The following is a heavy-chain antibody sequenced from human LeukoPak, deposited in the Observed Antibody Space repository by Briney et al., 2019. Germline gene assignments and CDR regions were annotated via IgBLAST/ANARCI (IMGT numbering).Heavy chain of an antibody. V-gene: IGHV3-7*01. Sequence: GGSLRHSCAASGFTFSSYWMSWVRQAPGKGLEWVANIKQDGSEKYYVDSVKGRFTISRDNAKNSLYLQMNSLRAEDTAVYYCARDLDRTGFLEWLSYYYYYYMDVWGKGTTVTVSS. CDR3: ARDLDRTGFLEWLSYYYYYYMDV. CDR2: IKQDGSEK. J-gene: IGHJ6*03. CDR1: GFTFSSYW. D-gene: IGHD3-3*01.